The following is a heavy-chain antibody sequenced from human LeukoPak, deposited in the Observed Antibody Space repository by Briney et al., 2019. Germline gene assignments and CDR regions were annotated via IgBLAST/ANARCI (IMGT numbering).Heavy chain of an antibody. Sequence: GRSLRLSCAASGFTFSSYGRHWVRQAPGKGLAWVAVISYDGSNKYYADSVKGRFTISRHNSKNTLYMQMNSLRAEDTAVYYCAKDQFKCELRFDYWGQGTLVTVSS. D-gene: IGHD1-26*01. CDR3: AKDQFKCELRFDY. V-gene: IGHV3-30*18. CDR2: ISYDGSNK. CDR1: GFTFSSYG. J-gene: IGHJ4*02.